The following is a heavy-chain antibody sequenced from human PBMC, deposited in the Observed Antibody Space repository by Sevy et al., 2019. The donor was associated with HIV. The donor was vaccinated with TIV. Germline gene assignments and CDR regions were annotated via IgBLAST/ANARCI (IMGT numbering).Heavy chain of an antibody. V-gene: IGHV4-59*08. CDR3: AGENAWGRGYS. J-gene: IGHJ4*02. CDR2: INYNGHI. Sequence: SETLSLTCTVSGGSITSLYWNWIRQPPGKGLEWIANINYNGHINYNPSLKSRVTLSLDTSKNQCSLRRSSVTAADTAMYYCAGENAWGRGYSWGQGTLVTVSS. CDR1: GGSITSLY. D-gene: IGHD1-26*01.